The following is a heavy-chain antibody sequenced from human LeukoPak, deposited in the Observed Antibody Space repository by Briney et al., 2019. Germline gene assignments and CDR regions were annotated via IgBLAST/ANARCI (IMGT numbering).Heavy chain of an antibody. CDR1: GYTFTGYY. Sequence: ASVKVSCKASGYTFTGYYIHWVRQAPGQGLEWMGLINPNSGATNYAQKFQGRVTMTRDTSISTAYMELSSLTSDDTAVYYCARDLEGYHYGSGNYPQWGQGTLVTVPS. CDR2: INPNSGAT. D-gene: IGHD3-10*01. V-gene: IGHV1-2*02. CDR3: ARDLEGYHYGSGNYPQ. J-gene: IGHJ4*02.